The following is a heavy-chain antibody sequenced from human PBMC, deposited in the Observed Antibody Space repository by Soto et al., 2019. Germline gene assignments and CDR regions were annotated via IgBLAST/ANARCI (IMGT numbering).Heavy chain of an antibody. J-gene: IGHJ4*02. CDR1: GFIFRSYT. CDR2: ITYDGSNQ. Sequence: GGALRLSCAASGFIFRSYTMHWVRQAPGKGLEWLGVITYDGSNQYYAASVKGRFTISRDNSRDMLYLQMNSLRPDDTALYYCVRAPSGSYPEFDYWGQGTLVPVSS. V-gene: IGHV3-30-3*01. D-gene: IGHD1-26*01. CDR3: VRAPSGSYPEFDY.